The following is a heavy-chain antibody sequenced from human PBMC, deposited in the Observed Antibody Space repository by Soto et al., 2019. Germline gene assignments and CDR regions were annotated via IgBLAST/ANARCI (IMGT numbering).Heavy chain of an antibody. V-gene: IGHV1-8*01. J-gene: IGHJ6*02. CDR2: MNPNSGNT. CDR1: GYTFTSYD. D-gene: IGHD6-13*01. CDR3: AREDYSSSWSDYYYHGMDV. Sequence: ASVKVSCKASGYTFTSYDINWVRQATGQGLEWMGWMNPNSGNTGYAQKFQGRVTMTRNTSISTAYMELSSLRSEDTAVYYCAREDYSSSWSDYYYHGMDVWGQGTTVTASS.